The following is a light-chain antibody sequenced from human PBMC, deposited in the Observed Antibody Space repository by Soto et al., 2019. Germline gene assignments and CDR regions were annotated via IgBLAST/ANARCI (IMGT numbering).Light chain of an antibody. V-gene: IGLV1-51*01. CDR1: FSNIGNNY. Sequence: QSVLTQPPSVSAAAGQKVTISCSGSFSNIGNNYVSWYQQLPGTAPKLLIYDNNKRPSGIPDRCSGSKSGTSATLDITELHTGDEADDYCGAWDSSLTAVLFGGGTKLTVL. J-gene: IGLJ2*01. CDR2: DNN. CDR3: GAWDSSLTAVL.